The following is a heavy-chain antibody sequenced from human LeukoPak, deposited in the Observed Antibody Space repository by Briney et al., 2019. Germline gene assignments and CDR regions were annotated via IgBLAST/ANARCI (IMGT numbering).Heavy chain of an antibody. D-gene: IGHD6-19*01. J-gene: IGHJ3*02. CDR1: GFTFSDYY. Sequence: GGSLRLSCAASGFTFSDYYLSWIRQAPGKGLEWVSYISGGGDFTSYADSVKGRFTISRDNAKNSLYLQMNSLRAEDTAVYYCAGDGYSSGWFIWGQGTVVTVSS. CDR3: AGDGYSSGWFI. V-gene: IGHV3-11*06. CDR2: ISGGGDFT.